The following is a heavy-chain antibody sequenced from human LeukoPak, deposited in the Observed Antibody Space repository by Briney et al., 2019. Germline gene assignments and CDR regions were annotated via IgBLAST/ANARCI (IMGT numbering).Heavy chain of an antibody. V-gene: IGHV1-2*02. CDR2: INPNTGGT. D-gene: IGHD6-19*01. CDR3: AREVAVAGTAVQSIYYFDY. J-gene: IGHJ4*02. CDR1: GYSFTGYY. Sequence: ASVKVSCKASGYSFTGYYIHWVRQAPGQGLAWMGWINPNTGGTNFAQNFQGRVTMTRDTSISAAYMELSRLKSDDTAVYFCAREVAVAGTAVQSIYYFDYWGQGTLVTVSS.